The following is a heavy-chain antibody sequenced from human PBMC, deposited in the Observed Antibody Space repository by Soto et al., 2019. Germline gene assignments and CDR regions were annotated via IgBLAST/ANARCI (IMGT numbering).Heavy chain of an antibody. V-gene: IGHV1-18*01. D-gene: IGHD6-13*01. Sequence: ASVKVSCKASGYTFTSYGISWVRQAPGQGLEWMVWISAYNGNTNYAQKLQGRVTMTTDTSTSTAYMELRSLRLDDTAVYYWPTSQGIYLDYRAKGPLVPVSP. CDR2: ISAYNGNT. CDR3: PTSQGIYLDY. J-gene: IGHJ4*02. CDR1: GYTFTSYG.